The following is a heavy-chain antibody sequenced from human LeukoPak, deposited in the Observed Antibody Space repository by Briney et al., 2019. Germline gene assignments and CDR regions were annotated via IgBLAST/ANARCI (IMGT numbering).Heavy chain of an antibody. D-gene: IGHD3-3*01. J-gene: IGHJ4*02. CDR3: SWSGEAD. Sequence: PSGTLSLTCAVSGGSISSNNWWSWVRQAPGKGLEWVANIKRDGSEKTYVDSVKGRFTISRDNAKNSLYLQMNSLRVEDTAVYYCSWSGEADWGQGTLVTVSS. CDR1: GGSISSNNW. V-gene: IGHV3-7*01. CDR2: IKRDGSEK.